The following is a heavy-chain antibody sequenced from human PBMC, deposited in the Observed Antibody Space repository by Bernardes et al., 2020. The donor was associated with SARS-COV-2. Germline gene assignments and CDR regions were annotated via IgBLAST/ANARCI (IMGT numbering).Heavy chain of an antibody. J-gene: IGHJ6*02. CDR2: ISYDGSNK. CDR3: ATHGGRGYSYGYDPLGMDV. V-gene: IGHV3-30*03. D-gene: IGHD5-18*01. CDR1: GFTFSSYG. Sequence: GGSLRLSCAASGFTFSSYGMHWVRQAPGKGLEWVAVISYDGSNKYYADSVKGRFTISRDNSKNTLYLQMNSLRAEDTAVYYCATHGGRGYSYGYDPLGMDVWGQGTTVTISS.